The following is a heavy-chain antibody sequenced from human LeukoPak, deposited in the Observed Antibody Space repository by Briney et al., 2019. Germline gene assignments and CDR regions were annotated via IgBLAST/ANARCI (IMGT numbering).Heavy chain of an antibody. J-gene: IGHJ4*02. Sequence: PSETLSLTCTVSGASITTYYWSWIRQPPGKGLEFIGSIYYSGRTNYNPSLKSRVTITIDTSKNQFSLNLISLTAADTAVYYCARDRPGQPAGDWGQETLVTVSS. CDR1: GASITTYY. D-gene: IGHD6-25*01. V-gene: IGHV4-59*01. CDR2: IYYSGRT. CDR3: ARDRPGQPAGD.